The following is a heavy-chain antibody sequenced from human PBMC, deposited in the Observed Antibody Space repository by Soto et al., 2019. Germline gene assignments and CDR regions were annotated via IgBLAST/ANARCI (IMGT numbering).Heavy chain of an antibody. CDR3: ARRLTAAGTLSNGFDP. V-gene: IGHV4-30-4*01. Sequence: PSETVSLTGTVSGGSLSSGDYYWSWIRQPPGKGLEGIGYIYYSGSTYYNPSLKSRVTISVDTSKHQFSLKLSSVTAADAAVYQCARRLTAAGTLSNGFDPSGQGTPVIGSS. D-gene: IGHD6-13*01. CDR2: IYYSGST. CDR1: GGSLSSGDYY. J-gene: IGHJ5*02.